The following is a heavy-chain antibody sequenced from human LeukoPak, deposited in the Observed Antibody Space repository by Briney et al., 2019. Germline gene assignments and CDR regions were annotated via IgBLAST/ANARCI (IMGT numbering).Heavy chain of an antibody. J-gene: IGHJ6*03. Sequence: ASVKVSCKASGYTFTSYGISWVRQAPGQGLEWMGWISPYNDNTNYAQKLQGRVTMTTDTSTSTVYMELRSLRSDDTAVYYCAKSITIFGVALIGYYCYMDVWGKGTTVTVSS. CDR1: GYTFTSYG. CDR3: AKSITIFGVALIGYYCYMDV. CDR2: ISPYNDNT. D-gene: IGHD3-3*01. V-gene: IGHV1-18*01.